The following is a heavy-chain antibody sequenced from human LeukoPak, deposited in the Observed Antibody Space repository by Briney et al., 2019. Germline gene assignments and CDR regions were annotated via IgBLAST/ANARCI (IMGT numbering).Heavy chain of an antibody. CDR1: GFTFSSYA. J-gene: IGHJ4*02. Sequence: GGSLRLSCAASGFTFSSYAIHWVRQAPGKGLEWVTVISYDGSNKYYADSVKGRLTISRDNSKNTLYLQMNSLRAEDTAVYCCARELAYQLLLYYWGQGTLVTVSS. V-gene: IGHV3-30-3*01. D-gene: IGHD2-2*01. CDR2: ISYDGSNK. CDR3: ARELAYQLLLYY.